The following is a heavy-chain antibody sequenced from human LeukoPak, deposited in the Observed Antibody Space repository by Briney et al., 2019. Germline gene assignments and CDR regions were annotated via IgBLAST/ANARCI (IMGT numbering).Heavy chain of an antibody. CDR2: INPSDGST. CDR1: GYTFTSYY. CDR3: ARAWLEHDYFDN. V-gene: IGHV1-46*01. Sequence: ASVKVSCKASGYTFTSYYMHWVRQAPGQGLEWMGIINPSDGSTANPQKFQGRVSMTRDMSTATLYMEMTKLTSEDTAVYFCARAWLEHDYFDNWGQGTRVTVSS. J-gene: IGHJ4*02. D-gene: IGHD6-19*01.